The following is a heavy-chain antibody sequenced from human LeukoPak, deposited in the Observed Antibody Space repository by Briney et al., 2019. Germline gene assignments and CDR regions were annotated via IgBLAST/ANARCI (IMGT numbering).Heavy chain of an antibody. V-gene: IGHV3-30*18. CDR2: ISYDGSNK. CDR3: AKDGAGSWAFDI. D-gene: IGHD3-10*01. J-gene: IGHJ3*02. CDR1: GFTFSSYG. Sequence: GSLRLSCAASGFTFSSYGMHWVRQAPGKGLEWVAVISYDGSNKYYADSVKGRFTISRDNSKNTLHLQMNSLRAEDTAVYYCAKDGAGSWAFDIWGQGTMVTVSS.